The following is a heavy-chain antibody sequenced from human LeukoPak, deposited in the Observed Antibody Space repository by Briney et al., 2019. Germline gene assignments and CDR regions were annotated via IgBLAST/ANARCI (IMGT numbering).Heavy chain of an antibody. CDR3: AQGARRGYCSSTSCYYY. D-gene: IGHD2-2*01. V-gene: IGHV3-7*03. Sequence: GGSLRLSCAASGFTFSSYWMSWVRQAPGKGLEWVANIKQDGSEKYYVDSVKGRFTISRDNARNSLYLQMNSLRAEDTAVYYCAQGARRGYCSSTSCYYYWGQGTLVTVSS. CDR1: GFTFSSYW. J-gene: IGHJ4*02. CDR2: IKQDGSEK.